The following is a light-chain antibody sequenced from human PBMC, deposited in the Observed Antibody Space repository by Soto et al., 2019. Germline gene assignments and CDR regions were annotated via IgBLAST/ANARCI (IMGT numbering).Light chain of an antibody. V-gene: IGLV1-44*01. J-gene: IGLJ3*02. CDR1: SSNIGSHT. CDR2: SHN. CDR3: SSYAGSNNLV. Sequence: QSVLTQPPSASGTPGQRVTISCSGSSSNIGSHTVTWYQQVPGTALKLLIFSHNQRPSGVPDRFSGSKSGTSASLAISGLQSDDEADYYCSSYAGSNNLVFGGGTKVTVL.